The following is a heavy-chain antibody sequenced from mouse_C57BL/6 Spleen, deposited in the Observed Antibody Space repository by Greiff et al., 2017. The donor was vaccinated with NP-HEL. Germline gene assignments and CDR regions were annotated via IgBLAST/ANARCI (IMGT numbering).Heavy chain of an antibody. J-gene: IGHJ2*01. V-gene: IGHV1-76*01. CDR2: IYPGSGNT. Sequence: QVQLKQSGAELVRPGASVKLSCKASGYTFTDYYINWVKQRPGQGLEWIARIYPGSGNTYYNEKFKGKATLTAEKSSSTAYMQLSSLTSEDSAVYFCARELGSYYFDYWGQGTTLTVSS. CDR1: GYTFTDYY. CDR3: ARELGSYYFDY. D-gene: IGHD4-1*01.